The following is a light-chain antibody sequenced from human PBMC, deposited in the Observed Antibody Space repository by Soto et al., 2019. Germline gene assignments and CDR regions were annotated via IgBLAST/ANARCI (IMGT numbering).Light chain of an antibody. V-gene: IGLV2-11*01. CDR1: SSDVGGYDY. J-gene: IGLJ3*02. Sequence: QSALTQPRSVSGSPGQSVTISCTGTSSDVGGYDYVSWFQHHPGKVPKLMIYDVTKRPSGVPDRFSASKSGNTASLTISGLPAEDEADYYCCSYGGDFWVFGGGTKLTVL. CDR3: CSYGGDFWV. CDR2: DVT.